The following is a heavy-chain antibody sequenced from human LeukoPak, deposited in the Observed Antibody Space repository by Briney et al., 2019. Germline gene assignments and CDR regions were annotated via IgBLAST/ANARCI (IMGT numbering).Heavy chain of an antibody. J-gene: IGHJ6*03. V-gene: IGHV4-59*01. CDR1: GGSISSYY. CDR3: ARVNGDQQWLDYYYYMDV. D-gene: IGHD6-19*01. Sequence: PSETLSLTCTVSGGSISSYYWSWIRQPPGKGLEWIGYIYYSGSTNYNPSLKSRVTISVDTSKNQFSLKLSSVTAADTAVYCCARVNGDQQWLDYYYYMDVWGKGTTVTISS. CDR2: IYYSGST.